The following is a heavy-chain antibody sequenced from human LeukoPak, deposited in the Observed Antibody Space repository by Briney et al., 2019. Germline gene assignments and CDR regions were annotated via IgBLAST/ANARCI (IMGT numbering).Heavy chain of an antibody. CDR1: GSXXXYY. CDR2: XXXXXST. Sequence: GSXXXYYWSXIRQPPGKXLXXXXXXXXXXSTNYNPSLKSRVTISVDTSKNQFSLKLSSVSAADTAVYYCARGRDYDILTGYSVTTHFDYWGQGTLVTVSS. CDR3: ARGRDYDILTGYSVTTHFDY. J-gene: IGHJ4*02. V-gene: IGHV4-34*01. D-gene: IGHD3-9*01.